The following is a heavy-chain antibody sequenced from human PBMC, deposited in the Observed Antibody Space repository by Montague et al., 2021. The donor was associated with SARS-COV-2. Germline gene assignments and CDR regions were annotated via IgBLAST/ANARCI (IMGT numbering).Heavy chain of an antibody. CDR2: IYYSGST. V-gene: IGHV4-39*07. CDR1: GGSISSSSYY. D-gene: IGHD3-9*01. CDR3: ARDGSLRFEILIGPRHYSSGMHA. Sequence: SETLSLTCTVSGGSISSSSYYWGWIRQPPGKGLEWIGSIYYSGSTDYNRSLKSRVTISVDTSKNQFSLKLSSVTAADTAVYYCARDGSLRFEILIGPRHYSSGMHARGQGTTVTVSS. J-gene: IGHJ6*02.